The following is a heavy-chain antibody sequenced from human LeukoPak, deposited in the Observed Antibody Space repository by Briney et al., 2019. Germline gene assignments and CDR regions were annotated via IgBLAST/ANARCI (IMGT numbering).Heavy chain of an antibody. D-gene: IGHD6-19*01. CDR1: GYTFTSYG. V-gene: IGHV1-18*01. Sequence: VASVKVSCKASGYTFTSYGISWVRQAPGQGLEWMGWISAYNGNTNYAQKLQGRVTMTTDTSTSTAYMELRSLRSDDTAVYYYARDEIRYSSGCSPLDYWGQGTLVTVSS. J-gene: IGHJ4*02. CDR3: ARDEIRYSSGCSPLDY. CDR2: ISAYNGNT.